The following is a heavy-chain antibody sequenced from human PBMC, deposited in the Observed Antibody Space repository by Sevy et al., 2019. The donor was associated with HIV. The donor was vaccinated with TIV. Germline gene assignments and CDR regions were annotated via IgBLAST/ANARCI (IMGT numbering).Heavy chain of an antibody. Sequence: GGSLRLSCAASGFMFSTYSMNWVRQAPGKGLEWVSSVSSSSTYIYYADSVKGRFTISRDNAKNSLLLQMNSLRAEDTAVYYCARDLCTGGVCPRWGYYYYGMDVWGQGTTVTVSS. V-gene: IGHV3-21*01. CDR1: GFMFSTYS. CDR2: VSSSSTYI. CDR3: ARDLCTGGVCPRWGYYYYGMDV. J-gene: IGHJ6*02. D-gene: IGHD2-8*02.